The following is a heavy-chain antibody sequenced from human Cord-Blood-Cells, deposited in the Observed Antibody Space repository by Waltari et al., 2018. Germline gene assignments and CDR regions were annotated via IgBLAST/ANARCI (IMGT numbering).Heavy chain of an antibody. V-gene: IGHV3-7*05. D-gene: IGHD1-26*01. Sequence: EVQLVESGGGLVQPGGSLRLSWAASGFTFSSYWMGWVRQAPGKGLEWVANIKQDGSEKYYVDSVKGRFTISRDNAKNSLYLQMNSLRAEDTAVYYCARGGSWGYGYFDYWGQGTLVTVSS. J-gene: IGHJ4*02. CDR2: IKQDGSEK. CDR3: ARGGSWGYGYFDY. CDR1: GFTFSSYW.